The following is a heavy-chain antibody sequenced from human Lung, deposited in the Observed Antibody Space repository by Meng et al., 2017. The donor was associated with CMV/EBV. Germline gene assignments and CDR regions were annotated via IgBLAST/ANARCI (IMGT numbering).Heavy chain of an antibody. CDR3: ARGLQDSLGWEMGY. J-gene: IGHJ4*01. CDR2: IDNDAGRST. V-gene: IGHV3-74*01. D-gene: IGHD1-26*01. Sequence: DVQWYVSWGGLVATGEGLRLSSAVSVCILRNYWMHWVRQTHGKGLEWVSRIDNDAGRSTSYSDSVKGRFTISRDSAKNTLYLQMNSLRVEDTAVYYCARGLQDSLGWEMGYWGLGTLVTVSS. CDR1: VCILRNYW.